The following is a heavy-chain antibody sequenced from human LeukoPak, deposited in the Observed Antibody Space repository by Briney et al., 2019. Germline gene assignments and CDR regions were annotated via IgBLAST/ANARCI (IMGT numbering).Heavy chain of an antibody. CDR1: GFTFSSYG. V-gene: IGHV3-33*01. CDR3: ARDPRSWYYFDY. D-gene: IGHD6-13*01. J-gene: IGHJ4*02. CDR2: IWYDGSNK. Sequence: GGSLRLSCAASGFTFSSYGMHWVRQAPGRGLEGVAVIWYDGSNKYYADSVKGRFTISRDNSKNTLYLQMNSLRAEDTAVYYCARDPRSWYYFDYWGQGTLVTVSS.